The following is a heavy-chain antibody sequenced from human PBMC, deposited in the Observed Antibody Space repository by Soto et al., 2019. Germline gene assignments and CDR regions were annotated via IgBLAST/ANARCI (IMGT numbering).Heavy chain of an antibody. CDR3: ASTYSSSSPFDY. Sequence: PGESLKISCKGSGYSFTSYWIGWVRQMPGKGLEWMGIIYPGDSDTRYSPSFHGQVTISADKSISTAYLQWSSLKASYIAMYYCASTYSSSSPFDYWGKGTLVTVSS. J-gene: IGHJ4*02. CDR2: IYPGDSDT. CDR1: GYSFTSYW. V-gene: IGHV5-51*01. D-gene: IGHD6-6*01.